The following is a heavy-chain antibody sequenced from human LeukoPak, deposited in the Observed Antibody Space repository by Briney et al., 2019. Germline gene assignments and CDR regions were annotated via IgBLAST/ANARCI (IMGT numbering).Heavy chain of an antibody. CDR3: AKWGDDDILTGYYDSDY. CDR1: GFIFSNYA. J-gene: IGHJ4*02. Sequence: GGSLRLSCAASGFIFSNYAMSWVRQAPGKGLEWVSSIFSRGSSTYYADSVKGLFTISRDNSKNDLYLQLNRLRADYTAVYYCAKWGDDDILTGYYDSDYWGQGTLDSVPS. CDR2: IFSRGSST. V-gene: IGHV3-23*05. D-gene: IGHD3-9*01.